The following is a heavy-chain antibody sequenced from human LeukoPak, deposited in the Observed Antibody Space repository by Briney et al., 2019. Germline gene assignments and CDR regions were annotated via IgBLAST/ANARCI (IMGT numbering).Heavy chain of an antibody. CDR1: GFTFSSYA. Sequence: GGSLRLSCAASGFTFSSYAMNWVRQAPGKGLEWVSYISSSGSTIYYADSVKGRFTISRDNAKNSLYLQMNSLRAEDTAFYYCARERGYYDSSDYWGQGTLVTVSS. CDR3: ARERGYYDSSDY. CDR2: ISSSGSTI. J-gene: IGHJ4*02. V-gene: IGHV3-48*03. D-gene: IGHD3-22*01.